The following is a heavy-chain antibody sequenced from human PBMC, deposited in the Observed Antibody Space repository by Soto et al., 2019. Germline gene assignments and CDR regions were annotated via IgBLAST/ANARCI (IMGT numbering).Heavy chain of an antibody. D-gene: IGHD4-17*01. V-gene: IGHV4-59*01. CDR3: ARDNNSGDSGDWFDP. J-gene: IGHJ5*02. CDR1: GGSINSYY. Sequence: SETLSLPCTVSGGSINSYYWSWIRQPPGKGLEWIGYIYYSGNTNYNPSLKSRVTISVDTSKNHFSLKLSSVTAADTAVYYCARDNNSGDSGDWFDPWGQGTLVTVSS. CDR2: IYYSGNT.